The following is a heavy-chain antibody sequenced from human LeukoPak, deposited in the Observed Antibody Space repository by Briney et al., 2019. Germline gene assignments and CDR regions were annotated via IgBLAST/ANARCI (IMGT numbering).Heavy chain of an antibody. CDR3: ARKPAANYYYYYMDV. CDR2: ISAYNGNT. V-gene: IGHV1-18*01. D-gene: IGHD2-2*01. Sequence: ASVKVSCKASGYTFTSYGISWVRQAPGQGLEWMGCISAYNGNTNYAHKLKGRVTMTTDTSTSTAYMELRSLRSDDTAVYYCARKPAANYYYYYMDVWGKGTTVTVSS. CDR1: GYTFTSYG. J-gene: IGHJ6*03.